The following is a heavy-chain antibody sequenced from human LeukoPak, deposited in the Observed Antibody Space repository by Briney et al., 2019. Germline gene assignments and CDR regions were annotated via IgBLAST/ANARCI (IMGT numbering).Heavy chain of an antibody. V-gene: IGHV3-48*02. J-gene: IGHJ4*02. CDR1: GFTFSIYT. CDR2: ISGGSTI. D-gene: IGHD6-13*01. CDR3: ARVSVAGTREYFDY. Sequence: GGSLRLSCAASGFTFSIYTMNWVRQAPGKGLGWVSYISGGSTIYYADSVKGRFTISRDNAKNSLYLQMNSLRDEDTAVYYCARVSVAGTREYFDYWGQGTLVTVSS.